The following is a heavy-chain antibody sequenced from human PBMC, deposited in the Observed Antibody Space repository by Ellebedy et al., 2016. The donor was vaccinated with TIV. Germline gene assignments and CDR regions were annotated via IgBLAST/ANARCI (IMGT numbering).Heavy chain of an antibody. CDR1: GFTFSSYA. V-gene: IGHV3-64D*06. Sequence: GESLKISCSASGFTFSSYAMHWVRQAPGKGLEYISAIGSNGDSTYYANSVKGRFIISRDNSKNTLYLQMSSLRLEDTAVYYCVKAWGDWGQGTLVTVS. J-gene: IGHJ4*02. CDR2: IGSNGDST. CDR3: VKAWGD. D-gene: IGHD3-16*01.